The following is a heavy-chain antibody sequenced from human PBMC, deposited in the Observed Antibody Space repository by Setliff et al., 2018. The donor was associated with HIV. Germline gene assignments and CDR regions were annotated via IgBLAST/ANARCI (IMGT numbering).Heavy chain of an antibody. D-gene: IGHD3-10*01. Sequence: PSETLSLTCTVSGGSISSGSYYWSWIRQPAGKELEWIGHIYNDGSTIYNPSLKSRLTISLDTSKNEFSLRLTSVTAADTAVYYCARVRGGTSRGFLDFWGQGTLVTVSS. J-gene: IGHJ4*02. CDR3: ARVRGGTSRGFLDF. V-gene: IGHV4-61*09. CDR2: IYNDGST. CDR1: GGSISSGSYY.